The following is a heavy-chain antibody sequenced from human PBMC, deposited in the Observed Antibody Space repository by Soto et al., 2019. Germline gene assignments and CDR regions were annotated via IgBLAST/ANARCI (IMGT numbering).Heavy chain of an antibody. J-gene: IGHJ6*01. V-gene: IGHV3-15*01. CDR3: VTDRGGGMDV. CDR1: GFTFSDAW. Sequence: EVQLVESGGGMVMPGGSLRLSCAASGFTFSDAWMTWIRQAPGKGLQCVGRIKRKIDGETTDYAAPVKGRFTISRDNTKTTLYLQINSLKVEDTALYSCVTDRGGGMDVWGQGTTVTVSS. CDR2: IKRKIDGETT. D-gene: IGHD3-10*01.